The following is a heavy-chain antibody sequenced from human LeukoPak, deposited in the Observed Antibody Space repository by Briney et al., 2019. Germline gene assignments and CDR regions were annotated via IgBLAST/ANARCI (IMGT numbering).Heavy chain of an antibody. CDR2: IYYSGST. D-gene: IGHD3-3*01. J-gene: IGHJ4*02. CDR1: GGSISSYY. V-gene: IGHV4-59*01. Sequence: SETLSLTCTVSGGSISSYYWSWLRQPPGKGLEWIGYIYYSGSTNYNPSLKSRVTISVDTSKIQFSLKLSSVTAADTAVYYCARSPSTIFGVVPPFDYWGQGTLVTVSS. CDR3: ARSPSTIFGVVPPFDY.